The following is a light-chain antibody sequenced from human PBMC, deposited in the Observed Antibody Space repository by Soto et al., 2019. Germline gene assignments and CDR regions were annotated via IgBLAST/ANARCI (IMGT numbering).Light chain of an antibody. CDR2: AAS. J-gene: IGKJ1*01. CDR3: QQLNSYPRT. CDR1: QGINSY. V-gene: IGKV1-9*01. Sequence: DIQLTQSPSVLSASVGDRATITCRASQGINSYLAWYQQKPGKVPKLLIYAASTLHSGVPSRFSGSGSGTEFTLTISSLQPEDFATYYCQQLNSYPRTFGQGTKVEIK.